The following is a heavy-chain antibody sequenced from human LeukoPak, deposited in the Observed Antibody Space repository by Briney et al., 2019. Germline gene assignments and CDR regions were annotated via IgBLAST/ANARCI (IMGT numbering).Heavy chain of an antibody. Sequence: SESLSLTCTVSGGSLSSYYWSWIRQPPRKGLEWIGYIYYSGSTNYNPSMKSRVTISVDACKTQFSLELSAETAADTAVYYCARDGSGSYGIRGMDYNCFDPWGQGTLVTVSS. CDR3: ARDGSGSYGIRGMDYNCFDP. D-gene: IGHD1-26*01. J-gene: IGHJ5*02. V-gene: IGHV4-59*01. CDR1: GGSLSSYY. CDR2: IYYSGST.